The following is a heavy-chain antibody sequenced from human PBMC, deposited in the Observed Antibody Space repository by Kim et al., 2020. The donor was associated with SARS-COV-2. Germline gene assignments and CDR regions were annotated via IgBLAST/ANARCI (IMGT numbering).Heavy chain of an antibody. CDR1: GYTFTSYG. V-gene: IGHV1-18*01. CDR3: ARVLSGLQWLVPYYYYGMDV. CDR2: ISAYNGNT. D-gene: IGHD6-19*01. Sequence: ASVKVSCKASGYTFTSYGISWVRQAPGQGLEWMGWISAYNGNTNYAQKLQGRVTMTTDTSTSTAYMELRSLRSDDTAVYYCARVLSGLQWLVPYYYYGMDVWGQGTTVTVSS. J-gene: IGHJ6*02.